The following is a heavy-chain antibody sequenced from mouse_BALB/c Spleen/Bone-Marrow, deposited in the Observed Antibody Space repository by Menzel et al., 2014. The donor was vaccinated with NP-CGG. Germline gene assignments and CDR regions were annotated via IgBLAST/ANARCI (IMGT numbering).Heavy chain of an antibody. D-gene: IGHD2-14*01. V-gene: IGHV1-5*01. CDR3: TLSVRRPLYAMDY. CDR2: IYPGNSDT. Sequence: EVQLQQSGTVLARPGASVKMSCKASGYSFTSYWMHWVKQRPGQGLEWIGAIYPGNSDTSYNQKFKGKAKLTAVTSASTAYMELSSLANEDSAVYYCTLSVRRPLYAMDYWGQGTSVTVSS. CDR1: GYSFTSYW. J-gene: IGHJ4*01.